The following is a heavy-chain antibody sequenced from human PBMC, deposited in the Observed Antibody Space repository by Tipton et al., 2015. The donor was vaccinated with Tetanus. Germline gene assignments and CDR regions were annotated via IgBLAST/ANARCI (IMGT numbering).Heavy chain of an antibody. D-gene: IGHD2-15*01. J-gene: IGHJ4*02. Sequence: SLRLSCAASGFIFSSYGIHWVRQAPGKGLEWLAVSWYDGTDKYYADSVKGRFTISRDNSKNTLYLQMHSLRVEDTASYYCAREADCSGGSCFSGDFDTWGQGTQVTVSS. CDR2: SWYDGTDK. V-gene: IGHV3-33*01. CDR1: GFIFSSYG. CDR3: AREADCSGGSCFSGDFDT.